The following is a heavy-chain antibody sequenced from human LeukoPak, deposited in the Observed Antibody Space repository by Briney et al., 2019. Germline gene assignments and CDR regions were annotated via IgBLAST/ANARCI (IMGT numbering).Heavy chain of an antibody. J-gene: IGHJ6*03. Sequence: SQTLSLTCTVSGGSISSDDWSWIRQPPGKGLEWIGYIYYSGSTNYNPSLTSRVTISVDTSKNQFSLKLSSVTAADTAVYYCAREPFNYMDVWGKGTTVTVSS. V-gene: IGHV4-59*01. CDR1: GGSISSDD. CDR2: IYYSGST. CDR3: AREPFNYMDV.